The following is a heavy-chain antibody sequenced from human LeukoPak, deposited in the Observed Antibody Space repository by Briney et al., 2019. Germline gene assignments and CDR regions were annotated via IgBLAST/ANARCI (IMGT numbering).Heavy chain of an antibody. D-gene: IGHD6-19*01. V-gene: IGHV4-39*01. CDR3: ARHSSSGWFDY. CDR1: GGYISSTSYY. J-gene: IGHJ4*02. CDR2: IYYSGST. Sequence: PSETLSLTCTVSGGYISSTSYYWGWIRQPPGKGLEWIGSIYYSGSTYYNPSLKSRVTISVDTSKNQFSLKLSSVTAADTAVYYCARHSSSGWFDYWGQGTLVTVSS.